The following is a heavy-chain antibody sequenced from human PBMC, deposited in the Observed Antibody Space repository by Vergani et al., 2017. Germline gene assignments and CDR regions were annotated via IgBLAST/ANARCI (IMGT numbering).Heavy chain of an antibody. Sequence: QVQLVESGGGVVQPGRSLRLSCAASGFTFSSYGMHWVRQAPGKGLEWVAVISYDGSNKYYADSVKGRFTISSDNSKNTLYLQMNSLRAEDTAVYYCAKDYTAAKSYFDYWGQGTLVTVSS. V-gene: IGHV3-30*18. D-gene: IGHD5-18*01. CDR2: ISYDGSNK. J-gene: IGHJ4*02. CDR1: GFTFSSYG. CDR3: AKDYTAAKSYFDY.